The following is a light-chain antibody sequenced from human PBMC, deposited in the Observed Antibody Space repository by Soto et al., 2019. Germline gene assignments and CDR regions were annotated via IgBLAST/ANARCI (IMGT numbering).Light chain of an antibody. Sequence: QSALTQPPSVSGSPGQSVTISCTGSSSDVGGYNYVSWYQQHPGKAPKLMIYDVSKRPSGVPHRFSGSKSGNTASLTVSGLQADEEAYYYCRSYTGSNNCYVFGTGTKLTVL. CDR1: SSDVGGYNY. J-gene: IGLJ1*01. V-gene: IGLV2-8*01. CDR2: DVS. CDR3: RSYTGSNNCYV.